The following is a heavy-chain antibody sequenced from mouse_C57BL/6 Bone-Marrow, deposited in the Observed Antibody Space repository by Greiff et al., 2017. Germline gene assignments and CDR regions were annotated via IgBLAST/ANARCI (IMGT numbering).Heavy chain of an antibody. D-gene: IGHD3-2*02. CDR2: IYPRSGNT. V-gene: IGHV1-81*01. CDR3: ARGQLRLLWFAY. CDR1: GYTFTSYG. J-gene: IGHJ3*01. Sequence: QVQLQQSGAELARPGASVKLSCKASGYTFTSYGISWVKQRTGQGLEWIGEIYPRSGNTYYNEKFKGKATLTADKSYSTAYMELRILTSEDSAVYFCARGQLRLLWFAYWCQGTLVTVSA.